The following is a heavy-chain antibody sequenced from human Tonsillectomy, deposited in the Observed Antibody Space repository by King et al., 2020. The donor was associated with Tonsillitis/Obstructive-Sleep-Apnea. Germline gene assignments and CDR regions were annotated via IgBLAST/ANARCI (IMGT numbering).Heavy chain of an antibody. J-gene: IGHJ4*02. Sequence: VQLVESGGGLVQPGGSLRLSCAASGFTFRRYWMNWVRQAPGKGLEWVATIKHDGSEKYYVDSVKGRFTISRDNAKNSLFLQMNSLRAEDTAVYYCARDHIFDFWGQGPLVTVSS. CDR2: IKHDGSEK. CDR3: ARDHIFDF. V-gene: IGHV3-7*04. CDR1: GFTFRRYW.